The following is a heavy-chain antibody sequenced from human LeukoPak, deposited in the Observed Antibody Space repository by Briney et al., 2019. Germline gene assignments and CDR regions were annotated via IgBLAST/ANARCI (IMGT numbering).Heavy chain of an antibody. CDR1: GGTFSSYA. CDR3: AKPPEFWSGYYGD. V-gene: IGHV1-2*02. D-gene: IGHD3-3*01. J-gene: IGHJ4*02. CDR2: INPNSGGT. Sequence: SVKVSCKASGGTFSSYAISWVRQAPGQGREWMGWINPNSGGTNYAQKFQGRVTMTRDTSISTAYMELSRLRSDDTAVYYCAKPPEFWSGYYGDWGQGTLVTVSS.